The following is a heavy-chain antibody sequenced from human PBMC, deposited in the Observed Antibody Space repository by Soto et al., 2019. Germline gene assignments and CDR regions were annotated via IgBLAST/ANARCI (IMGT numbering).Heavy chain of an antibody. V-gene: IGHV4-31*03. D-gene: IGHD3-16*01. CDR2: IYYSGTT. CDR1: GGSIRSGGHY. Sequence: PSATLSLTCTVSGGSIRSGGHYLSWILQHPGKGVEWIGYIYYSGTTYYNPSLRSRVTISLDTCKNQFSLKLSSVTAAATAVYYCARGSAWGTYKEALDIWGRVKMVTVS. J-gene: IGHJ3*02. CDR3: ARGSAWGTYKEALDI.